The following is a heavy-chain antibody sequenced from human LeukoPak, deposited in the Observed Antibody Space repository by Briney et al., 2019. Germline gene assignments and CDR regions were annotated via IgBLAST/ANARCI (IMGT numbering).Heavy chain of an antibody. J-gene: IGHJ3*02. CDR3: ARIVAVGVAFDI. V-gene: IGHV4-59*01. D-gene: IGHD6-19*01. CDR2: IYYSGST. CDR1: GGSISSYY. Sequence: SETLSLTCTVSGGSISSYYWSWIRQPPGKGLEWIGYIYYSGSTNYNPSLKSRVTISVDTSKNQFSLKLSSVTAADTAVYYCARIVAVGVAFDIWGQGTMVTASS.